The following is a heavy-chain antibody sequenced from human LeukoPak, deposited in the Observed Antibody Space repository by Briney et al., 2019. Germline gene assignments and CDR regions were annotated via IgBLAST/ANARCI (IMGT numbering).Heavy chain of an antibody. D-gene: IGHD3-3*01. CDR1: GCTLTELS. Sequence: ASVKVSCKVSGCTLTELSMHWVRQAPGKGLEWMGGFDPEDGETIYAQKFQGRVTMTEDTSTDTAYMELSSLRSEDTAVYYCATGGTIHYDFWSGYSFDYWGQGTLVTVSS. V-gene: IGHV1-24*01. J-gene: IGHJ4*02. CDR3: ATGGTIHYDFWSGYSFDY. CDR2: FDPEDGET.